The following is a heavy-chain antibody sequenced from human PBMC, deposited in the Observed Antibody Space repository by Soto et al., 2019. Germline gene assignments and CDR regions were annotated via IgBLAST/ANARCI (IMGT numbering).Heavy chain of an antibody. CDR3: ARGGYGDYALGAGYFDY. J-gene: IGHJ4*02. CDR1: GYTFTSYA. D-gene: IGHD4-17*01. CDR2: INAGNGNT. V-gene: IGHV1-3*01. Sequence: ASVKVSCKASGYTFTSYAMHWVRQAPGQRLEWMGWINAGNGNTKYSQKFQGRVTITRDTSASTAYMELSSLRSEDTAVYYCARGGYGDYALGAGYFDYWGQGTLVTVSS.